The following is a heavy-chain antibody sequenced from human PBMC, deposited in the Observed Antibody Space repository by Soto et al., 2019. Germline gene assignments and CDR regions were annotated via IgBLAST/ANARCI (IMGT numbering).Heavy chain of an antibody. CDR2: IMPIFRAP. J-gene: IGHJ6*02. Sequence: QVQLVQSGAEVKKSGSSVKVSCKASGGAFSDYAFSWVRQAPGQGLEWLGGIMPIFRAPDYAQKFQGRVTITAEEATRTAYMEMRSRTSEDPATYYCGSWLKEADNGNHYYGMDVWGQGTTVTVS. CDR3: GSWLKEADNGNHYYGMDV. D-gene: IGHD1-20*01. CDR1: GGAFSDYA. V-gene: IGHV1-69*12.